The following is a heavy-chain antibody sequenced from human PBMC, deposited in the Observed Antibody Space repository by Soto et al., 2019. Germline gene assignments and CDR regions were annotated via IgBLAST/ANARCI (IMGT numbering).Heavy chain of an antibody. CDR3: AASYYYGSGSNGYYGMDV. CDR1: GFTFSSYD. CDR2: IGTAGDT. J-gene: IGHJ6*02. V-gene: IGHV3-13*01. D-gene: IGHD3-10*01. Sequence: GGSLRLSCAASGFTFSSYDMHWVRQATGKGLEWVSAIGTAGDTYYPGSVKGRFTISRENAKNSLYLQMNSLRAEDTAVYYCAASYYYGSGSNGYYGMDVWGQGTTVTVSS.